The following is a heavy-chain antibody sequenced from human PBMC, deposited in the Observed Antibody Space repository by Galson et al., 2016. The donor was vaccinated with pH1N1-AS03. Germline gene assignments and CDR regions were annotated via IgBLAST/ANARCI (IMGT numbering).Heavy chain of an antibody. CDR1: GFPFSGYS. CDR2: ISTSGSSI. J-gene: IGHJ6*02. V-gene: IGHV3-21*01. D-gene: IGHD2-2*01. Sequence: SLRLSCAASGFPFSGYSMNWVRQAPGKGLEWVSFISTSGSSIYYADSVKGRFTISRDNAKNLLYLQMNSLRAEDTAVYYCSRGDYCSSTSCFWPPLYGMDVWGQGTTVTVSS. CDR3: SRGDYCSSTSCFWPPLYGMDV.